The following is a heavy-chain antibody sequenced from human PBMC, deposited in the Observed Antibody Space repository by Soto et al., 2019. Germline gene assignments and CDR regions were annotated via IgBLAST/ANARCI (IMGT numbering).Heavy chain of an antibody. Sequence: QVQLQQWGAGLLKPSETLSLTCAVYGGSFSGYYWSWVRQPPGKGLEWIGKINHSGSTSYNPSLKSRVTISVDTSKNQFSLKLSSVTAADTALYYCARGQYSGYDPFDYWGQGTLVTVSS. CDR3: ARGQYSGYDPFDY. CDR2: INHSGST. CDR1: GGSFSGYY. J-gene: IGHJ4*02. D-gene: IGHD5-12*01. V-gene: IGHV4-34*01.